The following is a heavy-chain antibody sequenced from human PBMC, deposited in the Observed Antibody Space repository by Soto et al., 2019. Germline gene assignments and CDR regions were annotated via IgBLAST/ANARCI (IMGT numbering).Heavy chain of an antibody. V-gene: IGHV1-18*04. CDR1: GYTFTSYG. J-gene: IGHJ5*02. CDR2: ISAYNGNT. CDR3: ARDPIAVAGTQGWFDP. D-gene: IGHD6-19*01. Sequence: GASVKVSCKASGYTFTSYGMSWVRQAPGQGLEWMGWISAYNGNTNYAQKLQGRVTMTTDTSTSTAYMELRSLRSDDTAVYYCARDPIAVAGTQGWFDPWGQGTLVTVSS.